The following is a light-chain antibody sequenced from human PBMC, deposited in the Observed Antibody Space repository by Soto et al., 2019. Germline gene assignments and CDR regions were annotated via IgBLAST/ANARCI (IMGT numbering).Light chain of an antibody. CDR3: QQYSNSPLT. V-gene: IGKV3-20*01. J-gene: IGKJ3*01. Sequence: EIVLTQSPGTLSLSPGERATLSCRASQSVSSNYLAWYQQKPGQAPRLLIHGASNRATGIPDRFSGSGSGTDFPLTISRLEPEDFAVYYCQQYSNSPLTFGPGTKVD. CDR1: QSVSSNY. CDR2: GAS.